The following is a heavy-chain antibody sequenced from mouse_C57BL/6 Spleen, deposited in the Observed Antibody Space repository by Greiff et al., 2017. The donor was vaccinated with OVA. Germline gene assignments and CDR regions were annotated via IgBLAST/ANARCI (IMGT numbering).Heavy chain of an antibody. V-gene: IGHV1-52*01. CDR1: GYTFTSYW. J-gene: IGHJ2*01. CDR2: IDPSDSET. Sequence: QVQLKQPGAELVRPGSSVKLSCKASGYTFTSYWMHWVKQRPIQGLEWIGNIDPSDSETHYNQKFKDKATLTVDKSSSTAYMQLSSLTSEDSAVYYCARAGYVYFDYWGQGTTLTVSS. D-gene: IGHD3-1*01. CDR3: ARAGYVYFDY.